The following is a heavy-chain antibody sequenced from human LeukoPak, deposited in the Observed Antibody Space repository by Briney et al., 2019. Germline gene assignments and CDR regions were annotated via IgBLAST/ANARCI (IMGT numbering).Heavy chain of an antibody. CDR1: GFTFSTYW. V-gene: IGHV3-7*01. CDR2: IKEDGSEK. J-gene: IGHJ4*03. Sequence: GGSLRLSCAASGFTFSTYWMSWVRQAPGKGLEWVANIKEDGSEKYYGDSVKGRFTISRDNAKNSLYLEMNSLRVEDTAVYYCARDSSGYQWGRGILVTVSS. CDR3: ARDSSGYQ. D-gene: IGHD3-22*01.